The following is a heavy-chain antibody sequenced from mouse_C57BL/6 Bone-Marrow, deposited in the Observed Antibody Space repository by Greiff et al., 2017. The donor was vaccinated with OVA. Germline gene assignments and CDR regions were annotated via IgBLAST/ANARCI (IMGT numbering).Heavy chain of an antibody. V-gene: IGHV6-3*01. CDR3: TFYYRRAMDY. D-gene: IGHD2-14*01. J-gene: IGHJ4*01. CDR1: GFTFSNYW. Sequence: EVQGVESGGGLVQPGGSMKLSCVASGFTFSNYWMNWVRQSPEKGLEWVAQIRLKSDNYATHYAESVKGRFTISRDDSKSSVYLQMNNLRAEDTGIYYCTFYYRRAMDYWGQGTSVTVSS. CDR2: IRLKSDNYAT.